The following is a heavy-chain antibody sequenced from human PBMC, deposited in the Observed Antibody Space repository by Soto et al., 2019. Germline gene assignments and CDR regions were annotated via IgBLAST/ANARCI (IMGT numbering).Heavy chain of an antibody. D-gene: IGHD6-19*01. V-gene: IGHV3-33*01. Sequence: QVQLVESGGGVVQPGRSLRLSCAASGFTFSSYGMHWVRQAPGKGLAWVAVIWYDGSNKYYADSVKGRFTISRDNSKNTLYLQMNSLRAEDTAVYYCARGAGDSPDYYFAYWGQGTLVTVSS. J-gene: IGHJ4*02. CDR2: IWYDGSNK. CDR3: ARGAGDSPDYYFAY. CDR1: GFTFSSYG.